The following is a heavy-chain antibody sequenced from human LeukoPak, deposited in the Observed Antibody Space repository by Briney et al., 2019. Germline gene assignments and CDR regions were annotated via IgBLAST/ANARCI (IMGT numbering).Heavy chain of an antibody. Sequence: ASVKVSCKASGYTFTGYHMHWVRQAPGQGLEWVGWVNPNNGDTNYAQKFQGRVTMSRDTSISTAYMELNSLRSGDTAVYYCARRETNTQWGFDYWGQGTLVTVSS. CDR2: VNPNNGDT. CDR3: ARRETNTQWGFDY. CDR1: GYTFTGYH. J-gene: IGHJ4*02. D-gene: IGHD1-26*01. V-gene: IGHV1-2*02.